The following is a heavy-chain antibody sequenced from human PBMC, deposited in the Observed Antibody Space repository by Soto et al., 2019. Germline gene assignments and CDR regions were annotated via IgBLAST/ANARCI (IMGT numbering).Heavy chain of an antibody. Sequence: SQTLSLTCAISGDSVSSNRAAWGWIRQSPSGGLEWLGRTYYRSRWFTDYAESVKSRISIKPDTYKNQLSLQLNSVTPEDTAVYYCAREDSAAAHDAFDMWGHGTMVTVSS. CDR1: GDSVSSNRAA. CDR3: AREDSAAAHDAFDM. D-gene: IGHD3-10*01. V-gene: IGHV6-1*01. J-gene: IGHJ3*02. CDR2: TYYRSRWFT.